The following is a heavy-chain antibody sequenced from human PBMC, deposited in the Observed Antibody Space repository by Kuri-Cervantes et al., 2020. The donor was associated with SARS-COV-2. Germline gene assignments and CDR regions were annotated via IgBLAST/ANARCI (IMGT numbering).Heavy chain of an antibody. J-gene: IGHJ4*02. Sequence: AAVKVSCKASGYTFSDYYMYWVRQAPGQGLEWMGWINPNSGGTNYAQKFQGWVTMTRDTSSTGYMELSRLRSDDTAVYYCARGMVRGLMVVFKWRGAGPLHFWGRGTLVTVSS. D-gene: IGHD3-10*01. CDR3: ARGMVRGLMVVFKWRGAGPLHF. CDR1: GYTFSDYY. V-gene: IGHV1-2*04. CDR2: INPNSGGT.